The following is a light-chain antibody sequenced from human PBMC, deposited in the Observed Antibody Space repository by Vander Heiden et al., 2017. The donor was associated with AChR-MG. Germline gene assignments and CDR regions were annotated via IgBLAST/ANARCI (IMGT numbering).Light chain of an antibody. CDR2: LGA. CDR1: QCLLHCNGLYY. V-gene: IGKV2-28*01. CDR3: MQALQTMYT. Sequence: MKQSPLPLPVHPGELAPISCRSCQCLLHCNGLYYVDWYLEKRGQSPQLRIYLGANRASRVPYSFSCSGSGTDFTLKISRVEGREVGVYYCMQALQTMYTFGQRTKLEIK. J-gene: IGKJ2*01.